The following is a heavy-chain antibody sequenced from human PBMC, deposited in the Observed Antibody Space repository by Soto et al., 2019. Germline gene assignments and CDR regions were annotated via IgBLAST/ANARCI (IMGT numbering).Heavy chain of an antibody. J-gene: IGHJ4*02. CDR2: ISSSSSYT. CDR1: GFTFSDYY. Sequence: GWSLRLSCAASGFTFSDYYMSWIRQAPGKGLEWVSDISSSSSYTNYADSVKGRFTNSRDNAKNSLYLQMNSLRAEDTAVYYCARDFQGSSWPDYCGEGTLGTLSS. D-gene: IGHD6-13*01. V-gene: IGHV3-11*06. CDR3: ARDFQGSSWPDY.